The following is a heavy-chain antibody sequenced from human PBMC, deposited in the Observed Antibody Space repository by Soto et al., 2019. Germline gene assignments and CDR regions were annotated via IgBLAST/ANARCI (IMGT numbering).Heavy chain of an antibody. J-gene: IGHJ4*02. V-gene: IGHV1-2*02. D-gene: IGHD5-18*01. CDR1: GYIFSDYY. CDR2: IDPRNGGT. Sequence: QVQLVQSGSDVKKPGASFTVSCKASGYIFSDYYIHWVRQAPGQGLEWMGWIDPRNGGTKYAQKFQDRLTITTDTSTSTAFLERRRLRLDDTAVFFCARVLYRNVIHAWGQGTLVTVSS. CDR3: ARVLYRNVIHA.